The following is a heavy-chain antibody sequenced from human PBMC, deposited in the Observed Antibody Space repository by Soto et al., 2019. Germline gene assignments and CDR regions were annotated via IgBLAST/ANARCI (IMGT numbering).Heavy chain of an antibody. J-gene: IGHJ6*02. CDR2: VVVGSGNT. Sequence: GASVKVSCKASGFTFTSSAVQWVRQARGQRLEWIGWVVVGSGNTNYAQKFQERVTITRDMSTSTAYMELSSLRSEDTAVYYCAAPRRGYYYYYGMGVWGQGTTVTVSS. CDR3: AAPRRGYYYYYGMGV. CDR1: GFTFTSSA. V-gene: IGHV1-58*01.